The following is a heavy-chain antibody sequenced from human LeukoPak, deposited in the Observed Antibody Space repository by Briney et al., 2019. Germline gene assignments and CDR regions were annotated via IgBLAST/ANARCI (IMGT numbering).Heavy chain of an antibody. CDR2: IRYDGSAY. J-gene: IGHJ5*02. CDR1: GFTFSSYG. Sequence: GGSLRLSCAASGFTFSSYGMHWVRQPPGKGLEWVAVIRYDGSAYSYADSVKGRFTISRDNSKNTLYLQMSSLRAEDTAVYFCARDVWFGDYRWFDPWGQGTLVIVSS. CDR3: ARDVWFGDYRWFDP. D-gene: IGHD3-10*01. V-gene: IGHV3-33*08.